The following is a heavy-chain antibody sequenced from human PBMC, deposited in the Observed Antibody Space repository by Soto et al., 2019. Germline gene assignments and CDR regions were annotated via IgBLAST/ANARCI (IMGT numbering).Heavy chain of an antibody. CDR2: ISSSSSYI. J-gene: IGHJ4*02. CDR1: GFTFSSYS. D-gene: IGHD3-22*01. V-gene: IGHV3-21*01. Sequence: CAASGFTFSSYSMNWVRQAPGKGLEWVSSISSSSSYIYYADSVKGRFTISRDNAKNSLYLQMNSLRAEDTAVYYCARFDSSGFEPWPTIQYYFDYWGQGTLVTVSS. CDR3: ARFDSSGFEPWPTIQYYFDY.